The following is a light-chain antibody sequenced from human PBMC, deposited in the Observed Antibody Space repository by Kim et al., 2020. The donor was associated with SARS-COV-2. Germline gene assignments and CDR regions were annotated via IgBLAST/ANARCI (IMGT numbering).Light chain of an antibody. Sequence: VSESPGQTASLTCSGDKLGDKYICWYQQKPGQSPVLVIYQNYKRPSGIPERFSGSNSGNTATLTISGTQAMYEADYYCQAWDSSRVFGGGTQLTVL. CDR1: KLGDKY. V-gene: IGLV3-1*01. CDR3: QAWDSSRV. J-gene: IGLJ3*02. CDR2: QNY.